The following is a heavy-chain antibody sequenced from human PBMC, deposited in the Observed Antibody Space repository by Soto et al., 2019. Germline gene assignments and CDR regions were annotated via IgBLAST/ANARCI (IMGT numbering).Heavy chain of an antibody. CDR3: AHRTSGWNDDYYYYGMDV. J-gene: IGHJ6*02. CDR2: IYWDDDK. V-gene: IGHV2-5*02. CDR1: GFSLSTSGVG. Sequence: QITLKESGPTLVKPTQTLTLTCTFSGFSLSTSGVGVGWIRQPPGKALEWLALIYWDDDKRYSPSLKSRLTITKDTSKNQVVLTMTNMDPVDTATYYCAHRTSGWNDDYYYYGMDVWGQGTTVTVSS. D-gene: IGHD1-1*01.